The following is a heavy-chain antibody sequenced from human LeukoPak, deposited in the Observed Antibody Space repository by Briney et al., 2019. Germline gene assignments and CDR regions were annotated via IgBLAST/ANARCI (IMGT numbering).Heavy chain of an antibody. CDR3: ARDGGSSDYDLFDY. CDR1: GFSFSSYW. CDR2: INQDGSDR. J-gene: IGHJ4*02. V-gene: IGHV3-7*05. D-gene: IGHD5-12*01. Sequence: GGSLRLSCAPSGFSFSSYWMTWVRQAPGKGLEWVANINQDGSDRYYVDSVKGRFTISRDNAKNSLYLQMNSLRAEDAAVYFCARDGGSSDYDLFDYWGQGTLVTVSP.